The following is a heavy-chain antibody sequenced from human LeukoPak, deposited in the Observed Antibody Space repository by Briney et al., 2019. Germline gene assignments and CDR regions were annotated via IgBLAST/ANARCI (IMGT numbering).Heavy chain of an antibody. CDR1: GGSFSGYY. CDR3: ARGNSYGVDY. D-gene: IGHD5-18*01. V-gene: IGHV4-34*01. Sequence: TSETLSLTCAVYGGSFSGYYWSWIRQPPGKGLEWIGEINHSGSTNYNPSLKSRVTISVDTSKNQFSLKLSSVTAADTAVYYCARGNSYGVDYWGQGTLVTVSS. J-gene: IGHJ4*02. CDR2: INHSGST.